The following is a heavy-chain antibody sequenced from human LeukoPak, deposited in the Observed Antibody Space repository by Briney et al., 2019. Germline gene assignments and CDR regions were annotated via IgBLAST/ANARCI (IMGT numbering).Heavy chain of an antibody. D-gene: IGHD3-22*01. J-gene: IGHJ5*02. V-gene: IGHV1-18*01. Sequence: ASVKVSCKASGYTFTSYGISWVRQAPGQGLEWMGWISAYNGNTNYAQKFQGRVTMTRDTSISTAYMELSRLRSDDTAVYYCAREEYGMIVENNWFDPWGQGTLVTVSS. CDR2: ISAYNGNT. CDR1: GYTFTSYG. CDR3: AREEYGMIVENNWFDP.